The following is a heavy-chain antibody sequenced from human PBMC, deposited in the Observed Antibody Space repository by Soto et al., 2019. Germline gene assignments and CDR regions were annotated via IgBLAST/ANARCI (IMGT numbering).Heavy chain of an antibody. D-gene: IGHD6-13*01. J-gene: IGHJ5*02. CDR3: ARELPRRGRQLFDP. CDR2: IIPILGIA. Sequence: QVELVQSGAEVKKPGSSVKVSCKASGGTFSRYTISWVRQAPGQGLEWMGRIIPILGIANYAQKFQGRVTITADKSTSTAYMELSSLRSEDTAVYYCARELPRRGRQLFDPWGQGTLVTVSS. V-gene: IGHV1-69*08. CDR1: GGTFSRYT.